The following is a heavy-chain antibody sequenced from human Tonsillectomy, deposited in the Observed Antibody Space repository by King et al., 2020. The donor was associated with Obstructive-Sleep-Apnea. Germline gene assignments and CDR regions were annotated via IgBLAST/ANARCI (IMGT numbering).Heavy chain of an antibody. CDR1: GGSFRVYS. D-gene: IGHD4-17*01. CDR3: ASGEVYYGDYDY. Sequence: VQLQQWGAGLLKPSETLSLTCAVYGGSFRVYSLSWIRQPPGKGLELIGEINHSGSAPYKPSLKNQVTISVDTSKNQFSLKLSSVTAADTAVYYCASGEVYYGDYDYWGQGTLVTVSS. CDR2: INHSGSA. V-gene: IGHV4-34*01. J-gene: IGHJ4*02.